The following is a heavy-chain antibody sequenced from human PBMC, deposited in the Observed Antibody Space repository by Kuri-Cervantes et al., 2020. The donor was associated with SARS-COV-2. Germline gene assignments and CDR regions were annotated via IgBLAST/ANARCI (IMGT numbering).Heavy chain of an antibody. Sequence: GGSLRLSCSASGFSFISYAMQWVRQPPGKGLEYVSAISSNGGSTYYADSVKGRFTISRDNSKSTLYLQMSSLRAEDTAVYYCVKDPKGFGVSFLVAAFDIWGQGTRVTVSS. D-gene: IGHD3-3*02. CDR2: ISSNGGST. CDR1: GFSFISYA. V-gene: IGHV3-64D*08. CDR3: VKDPKGFGVSFLVAAFDI. J-gene: IGHJ3*02.